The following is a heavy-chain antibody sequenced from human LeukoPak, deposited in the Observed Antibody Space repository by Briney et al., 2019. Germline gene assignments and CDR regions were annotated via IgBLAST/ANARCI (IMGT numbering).Heavy chain of an antibody. CDR2: TYSGGST. J-gene: IGHJ3*02. D-gene: IGHD3-22*01. V-gene: IGHV3-53*01. Sequence: GGSLRFSCSGSGFTVSSNYRGWDRQAPGKGLEGVLVTYSGGSTYSADSVKGRFTISRANSKNTLYLQMNSLRAEDTAVYYCAREYDSSGHDAFDIWGQGTMVTVSS. CDR1: GFTVSSNY. CDR3: AREYDSSGHDAFDI.